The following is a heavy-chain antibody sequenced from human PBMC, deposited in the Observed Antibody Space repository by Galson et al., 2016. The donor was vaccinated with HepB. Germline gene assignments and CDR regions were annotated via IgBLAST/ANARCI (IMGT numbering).Heavy chain of an antibody. V-gene: IGHV3-9*01. D-gene: IGHD4-17*01. Sequence: SLRLSCAASGFTFDDYAIHWVRQAQGKGLEWVSGISWNSGIIGYADSVKGRFTISRDNAKNSLYLQMNSLRAEDTAMYYCARHVDNDYGQRFDPWGQGTLVTVSS. CDR2: ISWNSGII. J-gene: IGHJ5*02. CDR1: GFTFDDYA. CDR3: ARHVDNDYGQRFDP.